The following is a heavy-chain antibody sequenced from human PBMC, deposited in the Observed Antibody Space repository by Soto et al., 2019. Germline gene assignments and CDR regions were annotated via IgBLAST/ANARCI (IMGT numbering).Heavy chain of an antibody. J-gene: IGHJ4*02. CDR3: ARVRGRVPAAITGTTGGPFDY. V-gene: IGHV1-69*06. Sequence: EASVKVSCKASGGTFSSYAISWVRQAPGQGLEWMGGIIPIFGTANYAQKFQGRVTITADKSTSTAYMELSSLRSEDTAVYYCARVRGRVPAAITGTTGGPFDYWGQGTLVTVSS. CDR2: IIPIFGTA. CDR1: GGTFSSYA. D-gene: IGHD2-2*02.